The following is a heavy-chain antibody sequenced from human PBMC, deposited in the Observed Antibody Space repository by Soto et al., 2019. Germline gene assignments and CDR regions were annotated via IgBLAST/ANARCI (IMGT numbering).Heavy chain of an antibody. D-gene: IGHD3-16*01. Sequence: QVQLVQSGPELRKPGTSVTVSCKTSGYPFTSYYVNWVRQAPGQGLEWMGVINPTDGSTTFAQKFHGRLTMTRATSTSTLCMGLTSLRSEDTAVYYCATCGSDGGYCDNWGQGTLVPVSS. CDR2: INPTDGST. CDR1: GYPFTSYY. CDR3: ATCGSDGGYCDN. J-gene: IGHJ4*02. V-gene: IGHV1-46*01.